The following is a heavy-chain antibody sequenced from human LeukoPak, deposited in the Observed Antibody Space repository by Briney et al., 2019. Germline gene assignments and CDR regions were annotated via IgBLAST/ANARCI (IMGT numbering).Heavy chain of an antibody. Sequence: PGRSLRLSCAASGFTFSSYGMHWVRQAPGKGLEEVAVISYDGSNKYYADSVKGRFTISRDNSKNTLYLQMNSLRAEDTAVYYCAKDLGYCSGGSCYSDVYYGMDVWGQGTTVTVSS. CDR1: GFTFSSYG. J-gene: IGHJ6*02. CDR2: ISYDGSNK. V-gene: IGHV3-30*18. CDR3: AKDLGYCSGGSCYSDVYYGMDV. D-gene: IGHD2-15*01.